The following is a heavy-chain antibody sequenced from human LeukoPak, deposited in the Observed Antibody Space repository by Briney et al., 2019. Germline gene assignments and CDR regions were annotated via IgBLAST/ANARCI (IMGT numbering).Heavy chain of an antibody. J-gene: IGHJ4*02. CDR2: IKQDGSEK. CDR3: ARGAWVYAAAGTSHTPDY. CDR1: GFTFSSYW. D-gene: IGHD6-13*01. V-gene: IGHV3-7*01. Sequence: GGSLRLSCAASGFTFSSYWMSWVRQAPGKGLEWVANIKQDGSEKYYVDSVKGRFTISRDNAKNSLYLQMNSLRAEDTAVYYCARGAWVYAAAGTSHTPDYWGQGTLVTVSS.